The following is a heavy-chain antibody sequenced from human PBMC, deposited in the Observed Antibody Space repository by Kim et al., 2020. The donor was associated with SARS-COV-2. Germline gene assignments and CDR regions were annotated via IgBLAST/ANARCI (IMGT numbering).Heavy chain of an antibody. CDR2: IYHSGSP. CDR3: ARCAYTSSATFYYSMDV. D-gene: IGHD6-6*01. V-gene: IGHV4-30-4*01. CDR1: NGSITSGDNY. Sequence: SETLSLTCTVSNGSITSGDNYWSWIRQTPGKGLEWIGFIYHSGSPYYNPSLKSRVTISVDTSKNQFSLHLNSVTAADTAVYFCARCAYTSSATFYYSMDVWGKGATVTVSS. J-gene: IGHJ6*03.